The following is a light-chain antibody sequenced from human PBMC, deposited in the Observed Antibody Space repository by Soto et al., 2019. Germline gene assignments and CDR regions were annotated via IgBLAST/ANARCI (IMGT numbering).Light chain of an antibody. CDR1: QSISTK. Sequence: DIQITHSPSTLSASVVDRVTITFLASQSISTKLNWYQQKPGKAPKLLIYLASTLQTGVPSTFSGSGSGTAFSLTISSLQPEDFATYFCQKSYSTPLEFGQGTKVDIK. V-gene: IGKV1-39*01. J-gene: IGKJ1*01. CDR3: QKSYSTPLE. CDR2: LAS.